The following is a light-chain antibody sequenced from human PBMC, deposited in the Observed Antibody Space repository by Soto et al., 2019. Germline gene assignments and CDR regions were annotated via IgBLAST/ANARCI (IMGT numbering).Light chain of an antibody. J-gene: IGLJ1*01. Sequence: QSVLTQPASVSGSPGQSITISCTGTSSDVGGYNYVCWYQQHPGKAPKLMIYEVSNQPSGVSNRFSGSKSGNTASLTISGLQAEDEADYYCSSYTSSSTPYVFGTGTKLTVL. CDR2: EVS. CDR1: SSDVGGYNY. CDR3: SSYTSSSTPYV. V-gene: IGLV2-14*01.